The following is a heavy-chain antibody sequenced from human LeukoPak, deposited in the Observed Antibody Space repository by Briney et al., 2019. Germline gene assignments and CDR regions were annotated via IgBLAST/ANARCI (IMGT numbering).Heavy chain of an antibody. CDR1: GFTFSSYG. Sequence: PGRSLRLSCAASGFTFSSYGMHWVRQAPGKGLEWGAVISYDGSNKYYADSVKGRFTISRDNSKNTLYLQMNSLRAEDTAVYYCAKDLRYFDWLDAFDIWGQGTMVTVSS. V-gene: IGHV3-30*18. J-gene: IGHJ3*02. D-gene: IGHD3-9*01. CDR3: AKDLRYFDWLDAFDI. CDR2: ISYDGSNK.